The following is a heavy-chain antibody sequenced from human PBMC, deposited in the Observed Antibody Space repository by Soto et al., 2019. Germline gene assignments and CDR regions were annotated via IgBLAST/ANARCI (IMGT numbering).Heavy chain of an antibody. Sequence: PSETLSLTCTVYGGSFSGYSWSWVRQPPGKGLEWIGEINHGGGTNYITSLKSRVTISGDMSKNQFFLRAEDTAVYYCAKFTYYYDSSGPLDYWGQGTLVTVS. CDR2: INHGGGT. D-gene: IGHD3-22*01. V-gene: IGHV4-34*01. J-gene: IGHJ4*02. CDR1: GGSFSGYS. CDR3: AKFTYYYDSSGPLDY.